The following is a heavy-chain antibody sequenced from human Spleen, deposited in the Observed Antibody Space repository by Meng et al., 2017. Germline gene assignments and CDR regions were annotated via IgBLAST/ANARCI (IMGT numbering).Heavy chain of an antibody. D-gene: IGHD4-17*01. Sequence: QLQLQESGSGLVKPAQTLSVTCAVSGGSISSGGYSWSWIRQPPGKGLEWIWYIYHSGSTAYNPSLMSRVTISVDRSKNQFSLKLTSVTAADTAVYYCARGAGGTVTTWGQGTLVTVSS. CDR3: ARGAGGTVTT. J-gene: IGHJ4*02. CDR1: GGSISSGGYS. CDR2: IYHSGST. V-gene: IGHV4-30-2*01.